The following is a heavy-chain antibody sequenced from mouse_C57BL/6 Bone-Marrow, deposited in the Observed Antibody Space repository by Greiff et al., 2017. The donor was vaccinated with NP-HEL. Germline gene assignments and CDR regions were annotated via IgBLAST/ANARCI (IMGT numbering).Heavy chain of an antibody. CDR3: ARYGSSPDWYFDV. V-gene: IGHV5-16*01. D-gene: IGHD1-1*01. J-gene: IGHJ1*03. Sequence: DVMLVESEGGLVQPGSSMKLSCTASGFTFSDYYMAWVRQVPEKGLEWVANINYDGSSTYYLDSLKSRFIISRDNAKNILYLQMSSLKSEDTATYYCARYGSSPDWYFDVWGTGTTVTVSS. CDR2: INYDGSST. CDR1: GFTFSDYY.